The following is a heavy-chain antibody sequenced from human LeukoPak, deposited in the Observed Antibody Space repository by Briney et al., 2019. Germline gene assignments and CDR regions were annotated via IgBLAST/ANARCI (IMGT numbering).Heavy chain of an antibody. J-gene: IGHJ4*02. CDR3: ARTKYSSSSGWLDY. CDR1: GGSISSGSYY. D-gene: IGHD6-6*01. V-gene: IGHV4-31*03. Sequence: SETLSLTCTVSGGSISSGSYYWSWIRQHPGKGLEWIGYIYYSGTTYYNPSLKSRITISVDTSKNQFSLNLNSMTAADTAVYYCARTKYSSSSGWLDYWGQGTLVTVSS. CDR2: IYYSGTT.